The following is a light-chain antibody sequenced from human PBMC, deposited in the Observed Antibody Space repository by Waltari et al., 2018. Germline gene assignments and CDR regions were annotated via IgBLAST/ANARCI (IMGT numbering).Light chain of an antibody. Sequence: DIQMTQSPSSLSASVGDRVTITCRASQNINIFLIWYQQRPGRAPRLLFYAASSLHSGVPSRFSGSGSGTDFTLTIASLQPEDFATYYCQQSDTFFALTFGGGTKVEI. J-gene: IGKJ4*01. V-gene: IGKV1-39*01. CDR3: QQSDTFFALT. CDR1: QNINIF. CDR2: AAS.